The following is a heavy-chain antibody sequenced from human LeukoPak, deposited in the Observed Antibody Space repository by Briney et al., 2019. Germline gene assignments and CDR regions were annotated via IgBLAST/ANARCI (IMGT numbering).Heavy chain of an antibody. CDR2: ISAYNGNT. Sequence: GASVKVSCKASGYTFTSYGISWVRQAPGQGLEWMGWISAYNGNTNYAQKLQGRVTMTTGTSTSTAYMELRSLRSDDTAVYYCARVRYCSSTSCRSRYYYYYMDVWGKGTTVTVSS. J-gene: IGHJ6*03. CDR1: GYTFTSYG. D-gene: IGHD2-2*01. CDR3: ARVRYCSSTSCRSRYYYYYMDV. V-gene: IGHV1-18*01.